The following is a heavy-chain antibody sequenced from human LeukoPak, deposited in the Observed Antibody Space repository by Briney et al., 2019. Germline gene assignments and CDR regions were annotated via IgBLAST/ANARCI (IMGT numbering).Heavy chain of an antibody. CDR2: IYYIGST. CDR3: ARGSTFSSWPDY. V-gene: IGHV4-59*01. CDR1: GGSISPYY. Sequence: PSETLSLTCTVSGGSISPYYWSWIRQPPGKGLEWIGYIYYIGSTNYNPSLKSRDTMSVDTSKNQFSLKLTSVIAADTAVYYCARGSTFSSWPDYWGQGALVTVSS. J-gene: IGHJ4*02. D-gene: IGHD6-13*01.